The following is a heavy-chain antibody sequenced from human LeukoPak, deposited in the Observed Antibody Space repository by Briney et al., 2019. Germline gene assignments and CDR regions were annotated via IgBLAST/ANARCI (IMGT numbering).Heavy chain of an antibody. CDR1: GFTFSSYG. D-gene: IGHD3-3*01. CDR2: IWYDGSNK. J-gene: IGHJ4*02. V-gene: IGHV3-30*02. CDR3: AKAGGDFWSGYYSSGHYFDY. Sequence: PGGSLRLSCAASGFTFSSYGMHWVRQAPGKGLEWVAVIWYDGSNKYYADSVKGRFTISRDNSKNTLYLQMNSLRAEDTALYYCAKAGGDFWSGYYSSGHYFDYWGQGTLVTVSS.